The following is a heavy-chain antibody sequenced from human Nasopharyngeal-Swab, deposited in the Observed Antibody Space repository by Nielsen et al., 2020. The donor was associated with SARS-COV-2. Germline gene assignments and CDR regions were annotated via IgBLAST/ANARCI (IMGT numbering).Heavy chain of an antibody. D-gene: IGHD2-2*01. Sequence: GSLRLSCAASGFTFISYNMNWVRQAPGKGLEWVSYISSSSSTKYYADSVKGRFTISRDNAKNSLYLQMNSLRDEDTAVYYCAREMERSVPAAIAYYYYYNMDVWGQGTTVTVSS. CDR1: GFTFISYN. CDR3: AREMERSVPAAIAYYYYYNMDV. V-gene: IGHV3-48*02. J-gene: IGHJ6*02. CDR2: ISSSSSTK.